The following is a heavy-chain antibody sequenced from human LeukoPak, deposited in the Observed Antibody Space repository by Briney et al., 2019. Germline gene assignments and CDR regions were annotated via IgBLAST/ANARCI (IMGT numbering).Heavy chain of an antibody. CDR1: GYTFSSYG. CDR3: ARGPGIAVAGVFDY. J-gene: IGHJ4*02. CDR2: VSAYNGHT. Sequence: ASVKVSCKASGYTFSSYGINWVRQAPGQGLEWMGWVSAYNGHTNYVQKMQGRVTMTTDTSTNTAYMDLRSPRSDDTAVYYCARGPGIAVAGVFDYWGQGSLVTVSS. D-gene: IGHD6-19*01. V-gene: IGHV1-18*04.